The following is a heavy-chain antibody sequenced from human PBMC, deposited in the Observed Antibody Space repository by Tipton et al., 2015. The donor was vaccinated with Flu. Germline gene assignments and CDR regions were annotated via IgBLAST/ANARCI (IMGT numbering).Heavy chain of an antibody. CDR2: INQDGSEK. CDR3: SISLNS. CDR1: GGSFSGYY. Sequence: LSLTCAVYGGSFSGYYCSRIRQPPGKGLEWVANINQDGSEKYYVDSVKGRFTISRDNAKNSLYLQLNSLRAEDTAVYYCSISLNSWGQGTLVTVSS. J-gene: IGHJ4*02. V-gene: IGHV3-7*01.